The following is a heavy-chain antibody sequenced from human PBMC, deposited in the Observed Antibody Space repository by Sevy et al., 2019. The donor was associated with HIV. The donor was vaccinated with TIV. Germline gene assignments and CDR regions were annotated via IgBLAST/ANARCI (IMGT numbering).Heavy chain of an antibody. J-gene: IGHJ4*02. D-gene: IGHD3-22*01. CDR3: ARGAYYYDSSGFFVDY. CDR2: INHSGST. V-gene: IGHV4-34*01. Sequence: SETLSLTCAVYGGTFSGYYWSWICQPPGKGLEWIGEINHSGSTNYNPSLKSRVTISVDTSKNQFSLELSSVTAADTAMYYCARGAYYYDSSGFFVDYWGQGTLVTVSS. CDR1: GGTFSGYY.